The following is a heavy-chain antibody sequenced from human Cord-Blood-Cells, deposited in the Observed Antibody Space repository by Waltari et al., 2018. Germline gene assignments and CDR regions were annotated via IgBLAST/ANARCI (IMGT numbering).Heavy chain of an antibody. J-gene: IGHJ2*01. CDR1: GYSFTRYS. CDR2: IYPGDSDT. V-gene: IGHV5-51*01. Sequence: EVQLVQSGAEVKKPGESLKIYCKGSGYSFTRYSIGRLRQMPGKGLEWMVIIYPGDSDTRYSPSFQGQVTISADKSISTAYLQWSSLKASDTAMYYCARQTGVVGFDLWGRGTLVTVSS. CDR3: ARQTGVVGFDL. D-gene: IGHD7-27*01.